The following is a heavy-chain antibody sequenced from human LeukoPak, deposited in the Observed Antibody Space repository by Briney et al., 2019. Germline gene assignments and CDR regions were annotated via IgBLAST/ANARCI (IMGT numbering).Heavy chain of an antibody. J-gene: IGHJ4*02. Sequence: GRSLRLSCAASGFTLSSYGIHWVRQAPGKGLEWVAVISYDGSNKDYVDSVKGRFTMSRDNSINTLYLQMNSLRAEDTAVYYCAKDRPGPIDYWGQGTLVTVSS. D-gene: IGHD6-6*01. CDR2: ISYDGSNK. V-gene: IGHV3-30*18. CDR1: GFTLSSYG. CDR3: AKDRPGPIDY.